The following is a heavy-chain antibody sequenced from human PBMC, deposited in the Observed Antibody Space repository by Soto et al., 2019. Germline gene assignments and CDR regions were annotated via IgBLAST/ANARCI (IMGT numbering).Heavy chain of an antibody. D-gene: IGHD2-15*01. CDR2: IIYSGDI. Sequence: SETLSLTSNVSGASISSYNYWGWFRQPPGKGLEWIGSIIYSGDIMYNPSLQSRLTLFVDTSKNQFSLKLSSVTAADTAVYYCVKEGCSGGSCYYYYGMDVWGQGTTVTVSS. CDR1: GASISSYNY. J-gene: IGHJ6*02. CDR3: VKEGCSGGSCYYYYGMDV. V-gene: IGHV4-39*07.